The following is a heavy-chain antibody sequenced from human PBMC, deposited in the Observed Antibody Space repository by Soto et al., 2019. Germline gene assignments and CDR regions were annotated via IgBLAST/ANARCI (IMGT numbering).Heavy chain of an antibody. V-gene: IGHV1-18*01. Sequence: GASVKVSCTASGYTFTSYGISWVRQAPGQGLEWMGWISAYNGNTNYAQKLQGRVTMTTDTSTSTAYMELRSLRSDDTAVYYCARVYDFWSGYGMDVWGQGTTVTVSS. CDR1: GYTFTSYG. D-gene: IGHD3-3*01. CDR3: ARVYDFWSGYGMDV. J-gene: IGHJ6*02. CDR2: ISAYNGNT.